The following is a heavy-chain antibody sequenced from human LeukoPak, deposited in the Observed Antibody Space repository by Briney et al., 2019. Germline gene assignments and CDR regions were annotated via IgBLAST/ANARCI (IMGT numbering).Heavy chain of an antibody. Sequence: GGSLRLSCAASGFIFNSHSMNWVRQAPGKGLEWVANIKQDGSEKYYVDSVKGRFTISRDNAKNSLYLQMNSLRAEDTAVYYCARVSNSYYYYYYYMDVWGKGTTVTVSS. V-gene: IGHV3-7*01. D-gene: IGHD4-23*01. CDR2: IKQDGSEK. J-gene: IGHJ6*03. CDR1: GFIFNSHS. CDR3: ARVSNSYYYYYYYMDV.